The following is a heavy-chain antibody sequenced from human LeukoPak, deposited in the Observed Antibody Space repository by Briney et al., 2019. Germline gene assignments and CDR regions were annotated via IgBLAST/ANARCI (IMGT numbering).Heavy chain of an antibody. Sequence: ASVKVSCKASGGSFSSYAISWVRQAPGQGLEWMGRIIPIFGTANYAQKFQGGVTITADIVSSTAYMEVNSLTSEDTAAYFCAKQGAARQDYYMDVWGNGTTVIVSS. V-gene: IGHV1-69*06. CDR3: AKQGAARQDYYMDV. CDR2: IIPIFGTA. J-gene: IGHJ6*03. CDR1: GGSFSSYA. D-gene: IGHD5-18*01.